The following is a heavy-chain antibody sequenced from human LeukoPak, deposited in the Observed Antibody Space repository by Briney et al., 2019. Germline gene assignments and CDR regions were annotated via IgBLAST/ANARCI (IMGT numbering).Heavy chain of an antibody. D-gene: IGHD3-10*01. Sequence: GGSLRLSCAASGFTFSTYAMHWVRQAPGKGLEWVAVISFDGSSRYYEDSAKGRFAISRDNSKNTLYLQMNSLRAEDAAVYYCARGFKMVRGVPFDYWGQGTLVTVSS. V-gene: IGHV3-30*09. CDR2: ISFDGSSR. CDR3: ARGFKMVRGVPFDY. CDR1: GFTFSTYA. J-gene: IGHJ4*02.